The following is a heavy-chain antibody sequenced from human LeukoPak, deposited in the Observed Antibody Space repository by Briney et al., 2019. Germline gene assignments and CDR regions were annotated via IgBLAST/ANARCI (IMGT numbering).Heavy chain of an antibody. J-gene: IGHJ4*02. CDR3: ARGRWSSSCTRYLDY. Sequence: SETLSLTCAVCGGSFSGYYWSWIRQPPGKGLEWIGEINHSGSTNYNPSLKSRVTISVDTSKNQFSLKLSSVTAADTAVYYCARGRWSSSCTRYLDYWGQGTLVTVSS. V-gene: IGHV4-34*01. D-gene: IGHD6-13*01. CDR1: GGSFSGYY. CDR2: INHSGST.